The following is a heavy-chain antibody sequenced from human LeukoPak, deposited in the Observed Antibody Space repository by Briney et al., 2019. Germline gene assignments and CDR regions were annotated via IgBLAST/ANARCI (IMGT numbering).Heavy chain of an antibody. CDR1: GFTFSSYA. CDR2: ISGSGGSA. J-gene: IGHJ6*03. Sequence: GGSLRLSCAASGFTFSSYAMSWVRQAPGKGLEWVSAISGSGGSAYYADSVKGRFTISRDNSKNTLYLQMNSLRAEDTAVYYCAKAIEQLVERYYYYMDVWGKGTTVTVSS. CDR3: AKAIEQLVERYYYYMDV. V-gene: IGHV3-23*01. D-gene: IGHD6-13*01.